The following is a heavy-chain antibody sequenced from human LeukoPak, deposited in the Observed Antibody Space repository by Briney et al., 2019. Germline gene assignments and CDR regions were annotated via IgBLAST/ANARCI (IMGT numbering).Heavy chain of an antibody. J-gene: IGHJ3*02. CDR3: ARDFGDFWSGHDAFDI. CDR2: IYTSGST. V-gene: IGHV4-61*02. CDR1: GGSISSGSYY. Sequence: SETLSLTCTVSGGSISSGSYYWSWIRQPAGKGLEWIGRIYTSGSTNYNPSLKSRVTISVDTSKNQFSLKLSSVTAADTAVYYCARDFGDFWSGHDAFDIWGQGTMVTVSS. D-gene: IGHD3-3*01.